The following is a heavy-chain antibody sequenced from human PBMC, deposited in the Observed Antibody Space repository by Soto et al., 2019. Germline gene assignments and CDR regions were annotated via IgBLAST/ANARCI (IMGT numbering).Heavy chain of an antibody. J-gene: IGHJ5*02. CDR2: IYYSGNT. Sequence: QVQLQESGPGLVKPSQTLSLTCTVSGGSISSDDFYWSWIRQHPGKGLEWIGYIYYSGNTYYNPSIKSRVTILVDTSKNQFSLKLSSVTAADTAVYYCARLSGSWQSGFDPWGQGTLVTVSS. CDR3: ARLSGSWQSGFDP. CDR1: GGSISSDDFY. V-gene: IGHV4-31*03. D-gene: IGHD6-13*01.